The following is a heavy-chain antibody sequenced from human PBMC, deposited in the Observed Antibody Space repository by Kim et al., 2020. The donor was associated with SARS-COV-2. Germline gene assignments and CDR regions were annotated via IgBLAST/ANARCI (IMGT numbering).Heavy chain of an antibody. D-gene: IGHD6-19*01. V-gene: IGHV3-23*01. CDR3: AKKGIPVRGQWYFDL. Sequence: GGSLRLSCAASGFTFSSFAITWVRQAPGKGLEWVSIISDSGGDTFYADSVKGRVTISRDNSKNTLYLQMNSMRAEDTAVYYCAKKGIPVRGQWYFDLWGRGTLVTVSS. J-gene: IGHJ2*01. CDR2: ISDSGGDT. CDR1: GFTFSSFA.